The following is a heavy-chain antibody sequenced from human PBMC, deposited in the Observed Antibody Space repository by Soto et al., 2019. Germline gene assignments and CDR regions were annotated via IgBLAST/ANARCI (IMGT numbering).Heavy chain of an antibody. CDR3: AKDQTRITMVPGALYYFDY. V-gene: IGHV3-23*01. Sequence: GGSLRLSCAASGFTFSSYAMSWVRQAPGKGLEWVSAISGSGGSTYYADSVKGRFTISRDNSKNTLYLQMNSLRAEDTAVYYCAKDQTRITMVPGALYYFDYWGQGTLVTVSS. D-gene: IGHD3-10*01. J-gene: IGHJ4*02. CDR2: ISGSGGST. CDR1: GFTFSSYA.